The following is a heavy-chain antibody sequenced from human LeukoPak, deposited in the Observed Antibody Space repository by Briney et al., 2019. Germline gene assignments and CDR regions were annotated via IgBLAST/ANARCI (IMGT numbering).Heavy chain of an antibody. Sequence: PGGSLRLSCVASGFTVSSNYMTWIRQAPGGRLEWVSIVYSGGNTYYADSVKGRFTMSRDNSKNMPYLQMNSLRAEYTAVYYCARVEILWSFDYWGQGGLVTVSS. CDR3: ARVEILWSFDY. CDR1: GFTVSSNY. V-gene: IGHV3-53*01. CDR2: VYSGGNT. J-gene: IGHJ4*02. D-gene: IGHD3-9*01.